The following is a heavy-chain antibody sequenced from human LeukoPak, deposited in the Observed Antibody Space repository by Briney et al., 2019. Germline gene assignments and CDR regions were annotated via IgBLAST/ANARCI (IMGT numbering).Heavy chain of an antibody. CDR1: GFTFSSYD. CDR3: TRSTD. J-gene: IGHJ4*02. CDR2: ISDSGSTI. V-gene: IGHV3-48*03. D-gene: IGHD5/OR15-5a*01. Sequence: PGGSVRLSCAASGFTFSSYDMNWVSQAPGKGLEWVSYISDSGSTINYADSVKGRFTISRDNAKNSLFLQMNSLRVEDTAVYYCTRSTDWGQGSLVTVSS.